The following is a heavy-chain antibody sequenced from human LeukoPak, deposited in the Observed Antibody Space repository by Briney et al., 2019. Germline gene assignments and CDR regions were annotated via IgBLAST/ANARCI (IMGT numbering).Heavy chain of an antibody. CDR3: ARGDLGEGFDY. Sequence: ASVKVSCKASGYTFTGYYMHWVRPAPGQGLEWMGRINPNSGGTNYAQEFQGRVTMTRDTSISTAYMELSRLRSDDTAVYYCARGDLGEGFDYWGQGTLATVSS. CDR1: GYTFTGYY. J-gene: IGHJ4*02. D-gene: IGHD3-10*01. CDR2: INPNSGGT. V-gene: IGHV1-2*06.